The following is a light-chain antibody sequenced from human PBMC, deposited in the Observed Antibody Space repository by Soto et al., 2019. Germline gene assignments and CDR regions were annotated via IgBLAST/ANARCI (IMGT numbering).Light chain of an antibody. Sequence: EIVLTQSPGTLSLSPGERATLSCRASQSVSSSSLAWYQQKPGQSPRLLIYDASSRATGIPDRFSGGGSGTDFTLTISRLEPEDFAVYYCQQYGTSPPYTFGQGTKLEIK. J-gene: IGKJ2*01. CDR2: DAS. V-gene: IGKV3-20*01. CDR3: QQYGTSPPYT. CDR1: QSVSSSS.